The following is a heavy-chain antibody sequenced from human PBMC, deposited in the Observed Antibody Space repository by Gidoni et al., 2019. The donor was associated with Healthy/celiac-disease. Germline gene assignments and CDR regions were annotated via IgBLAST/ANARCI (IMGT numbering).Heavy chain of an antibody. Sequence: QVQLQESGHGLVKPSQTLSLTCTVSGGSLRSGSYYWRWIRPPAGKGLEWIGRIDTSGSTNDHPSLKSRVTISVDTSKYQFSLKLISVTAAYTAVYYCARERALYYDILTGYYIGYFDYWGQGTLVTVSS. CDR2: IDTSGST. CDR1: GGSLRSGSYY. J-gene: IGHJ4*02. D-gene: IGHD3-9*01. CDR3: ARERALYYDILTGYYIGYFDY. V-gene: IGHV4-61*02.